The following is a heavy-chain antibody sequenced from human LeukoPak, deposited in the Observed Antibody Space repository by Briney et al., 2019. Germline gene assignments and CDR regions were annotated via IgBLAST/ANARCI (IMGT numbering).Heavy chain of an antibody. D-gene: IGHD2-2*01. V-gene: IGHV1-69*01. CDR2: IIPIFGTA. CDR1: GGTFSSYA. Sequence: ASVKVSCKASGGTFSSYAISWVRQAPGQGLEWMGGIIPIFGTANYAQKFQGRVTITADESTSTAYMELSSLRSEDTAVYYCARVDIVVVPAAMAFDYWGQGTLVTVSS. CDR3: ARVDIVVVPAAMAFDY. J-gene: IGHJ4*02.